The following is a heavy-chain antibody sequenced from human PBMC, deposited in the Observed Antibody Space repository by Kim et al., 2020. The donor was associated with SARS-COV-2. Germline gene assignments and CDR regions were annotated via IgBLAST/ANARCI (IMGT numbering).Heavy chain of an antibody. D-gene: IGHD3-10*01. CDR2: IYTSGST. CDR1: GGSISSYY. CDR3: ARGAGGGFGELYDYYYYYYMDV. J-gene: IGHJ6*03. Sequence: SETLSLTCTVSGGSISSYYWSWIRQLAGKGLEWIGRIYTSGSTNYNPSLKSRVTMSVDTSKNQFSLKLSSVTAADTAVYYCARGAGGGFGELYDYYYYYYMDVWGKGTTVTVSS. V-gene: IGHV4-4*07.